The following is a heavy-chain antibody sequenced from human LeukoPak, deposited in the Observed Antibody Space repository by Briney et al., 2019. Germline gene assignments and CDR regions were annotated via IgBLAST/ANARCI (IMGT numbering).Heavy chain of an antibody. D-gene: IGHD6-6*01. CDR2: IDPYGGS. V-gene: IGHV4-34*01. CDR3: ARRAARRFDY. Sequence: SETLSLTCAVYGGSFSGYHWSWIRQNTGKGLEWIGEIDPYGGSNYNPSLKSRVTISVDTSKNQFSLKLNSVTAADTAVYYCARRAARRFDYWGQGTLVTVSS. CDR1: GGSFSGYH. J-gene: IGHJ4*02.